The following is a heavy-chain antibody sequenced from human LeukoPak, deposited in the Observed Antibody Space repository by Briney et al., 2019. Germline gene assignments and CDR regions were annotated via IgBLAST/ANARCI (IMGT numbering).Heavy chain of an antibody. D-gene: IGHD4-11*01. CDR3: AREKGSSNYDS. CDR1: GFTFNNYW. V-gene: IGHV3-74*03. Sequence: GGSLRLSCAASGFTFNNYWIHWVRQVPGKGLVWVSRINGDGSSTAYADSVKVRFTISRDNAKNTLYLQMNSLRAEDTAVYYCAREKGSSNYDSWGQGTLVTVSS. CDR2: INGDGSST. J-gene: IGHJ5*01.